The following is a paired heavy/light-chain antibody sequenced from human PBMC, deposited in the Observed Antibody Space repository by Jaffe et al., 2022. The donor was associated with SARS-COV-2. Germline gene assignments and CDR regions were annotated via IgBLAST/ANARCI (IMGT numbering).Heavy chain of an antibody. CDR3: ASPAPPHIASTGYDALHI. CDR1: GFSFTNYW. J-gene: IGHJ3*02. V-gene: IGHV5-10-1*03. CDR2: IDPSDSYT. Sequence: EVQLVQSGAEVKKPGESLRISCQGSGFSFTNYWITWVRQMPGKGLEWMGRIDPSDSYTNYSPSFQGHVTISADKSIRTAYLQWSSLRASDTAIYYCASPAPPHIASTGYDALHIWGQGTMVTVSS. D-gene: IGHD1-1*01.
Light chain of an antibody. V-gene: IGLV1-44*01. J-gene: IGLJ1*01. CDR1: RSNIGSNT. Sequence: SVLTQPPSASGTPGQRVTISCSGSRSNIGSNTVNWYQQLPGSAPKLLIYTNSQRPSGVPDRFSGSKSGTSASLAISGLQSEDEADYYCAAWDDSLSGHYVFGTGTKVTVL. CDR3: AAWDDSLSGHYV. CDR2: TNS.